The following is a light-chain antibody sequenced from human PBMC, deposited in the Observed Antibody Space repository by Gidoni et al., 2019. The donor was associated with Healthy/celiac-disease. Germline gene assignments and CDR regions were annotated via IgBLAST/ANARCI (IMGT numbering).Light chain of an antibody. V-gene: IGKV3-11*01. J-gene: IGKJ1*01. CDR3: QQRSNWPT. CDR2: DAS. CDR1: QSVSSY. Sequence: IALTQSPATMSLSPGERATLSCRASQSVSSYLAWYQQKPGQAPRLLIYDASNRATGIPARFSGSGAGTDFTLTISSLEPEDFAVYYCQQRSNWPTFGQGTKVEIK.